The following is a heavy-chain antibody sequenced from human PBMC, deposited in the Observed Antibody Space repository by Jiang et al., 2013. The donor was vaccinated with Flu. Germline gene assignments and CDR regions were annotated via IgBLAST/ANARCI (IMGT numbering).Heavy chain of an antibody. CDR1: GYTFTSYY. V-gene: IGHV1-46*01. CDR2: INPSGGST. D-gene: IGHD2-15*01. CDR3: AREGGVSGGSRAFDI. J-gene: IGHJ3*02. Sequence: CKASGYTFTSYYMHWVRQAPGQGLEWMGIINPSGGSTNYAQKFQGRVTMTRDTSTSTVYMELSSLRSEDTAVYYCAREGGVSGGSRAFDIWGQGTMVTVFS.